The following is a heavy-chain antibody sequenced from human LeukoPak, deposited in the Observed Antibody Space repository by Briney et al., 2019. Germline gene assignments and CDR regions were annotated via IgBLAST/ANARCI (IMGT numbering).Heavy chain of an antibody. Sequence: GGSLRLSCAASGLTFTAYGVHWVRQAPGKGLEWVAFIRYDGSNENYADSVKGRFTISRDNSKNTLYLQMNSLRTEDTAIYYCAKDRTVTYTFDYWGQGILVTVSS. D-gene: IGHD4-17*01. CDR1: GLTFTAYG. J-gene: IGHJ4*02. CDR3: AKDRTVTYTFDY. CDR2: IRYDGSNE. V-gene: IGHV3-30*02.